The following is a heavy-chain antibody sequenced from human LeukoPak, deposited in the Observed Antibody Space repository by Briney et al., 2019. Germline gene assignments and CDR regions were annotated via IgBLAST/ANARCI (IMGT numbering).Heavy chain of an antibody. V-gene: IGHV4-38-2*02. D-gene: IGHD4-23*01. CDR3: ARGHYYDHYGNSGSDP. CDR1: GYSISSGSH. Sequence: SETLSLTCTVSGYSISSGSHWSWIRQPPGKGLEWIGTIYHDGGTFYNPSLKSRVTISVDTSKNQFSLMLSSVTAADTAVYYCARGHYYDHYGNSGSDPWGQGTLVTVSS. CDR2: IYHDGGT. J-gene: IGHJ5*02.